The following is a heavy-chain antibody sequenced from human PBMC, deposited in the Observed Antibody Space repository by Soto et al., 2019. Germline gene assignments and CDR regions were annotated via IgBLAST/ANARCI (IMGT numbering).Heavy chain of an antibody. V-gene: IGHV4-34*01. J-gene: IGHJ4*02. CDR3: ARGGYNWNYGTFDY. D-gene: IGHD1-7*01. CDR1: GGSFSGYY. Sequence: PSETLSLTCAVYGGSFSGYYWSWIRQPPGKGLEWIGEINHSGSTNYNPSLKSRVTISVDTSKNQFSLKLSSVTAADTAVYYCARGGYNWNYGTFDYWGQGTLVTVSS. CDR2: INHSGST.